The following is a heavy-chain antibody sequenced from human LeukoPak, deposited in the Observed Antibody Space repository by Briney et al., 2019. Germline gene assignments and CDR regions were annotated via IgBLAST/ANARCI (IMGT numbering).Heavy chain of an antibody. V-gene: IGHV1-18*04. CDR1: GYTSTNYD. Sequence: ASVKVSCKASGYTSTNYDISWVRQAPGQGLEWMGWISAYNGNTNYAQKLQGRVTMTTDTSTSTAYMEVRSLRSDDTAVYYCARETGSYKGNYFDYWGQGTLVTVSS. J-gene: IGHJ4*02. D-gene: IGHD3-9*01. CDR3: ARETGSYKGNYFDY. CDR2: ISAYNGNT.